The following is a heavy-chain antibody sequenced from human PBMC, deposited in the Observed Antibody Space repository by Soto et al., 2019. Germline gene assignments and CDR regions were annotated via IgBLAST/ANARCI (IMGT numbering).Heavy chain of an antibody. CDR2: INPNSGGT. Sequence: RASVKVSCKASGYTFTGYYMHCVRQAPGQVLEWMGWINPNSGGTKSAQKFQGRVTMTRDTSISTAYMELSRLRSDDTAVYYCARRKGDYYDSSGYHYYFDYWGQGTLVTSPQ. CDR3: ARRKGDYYDSSGYHYYFDY. CDR1: GYTFTGYY. V-gene: IGHV1-2*02. D-gene: IGHD3-22*01. J-gene: IGHJ4*02.